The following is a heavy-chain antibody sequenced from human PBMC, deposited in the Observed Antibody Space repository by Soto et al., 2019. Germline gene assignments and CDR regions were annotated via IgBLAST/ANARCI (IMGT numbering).Heavy chain of an antibody. CDR3: ARLYGGGYYSPDY. CDR2: IYYSVST. CDR1: GGSISSSSFF. V-gene: IGHV4-39*01. D-gene: IGHD3-3*01. J-gene: IGHJ4*02. Sequence: QVQLQESGPGLVKSSETLALTCTVSGGSISSSSFFWGWIRQPPGRGLEWIWSIYYSVSTYYNPSLKSRVTMSADTSKNQFSLQLRSVTAADTAVYYCARLYGGGYYSPDYWGQGTLVAVSS.